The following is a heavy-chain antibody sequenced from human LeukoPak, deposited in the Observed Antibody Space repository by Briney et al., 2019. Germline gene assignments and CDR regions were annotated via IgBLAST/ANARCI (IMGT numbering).Heavy chain of an antibody. D-gene: IGHD4-11*01. CDR3: ARDRHYSNYAGIIFPFDY. CDR2: ISAYNGNT. V-gene: IGHV1-18*01. J-gene: IGHJ4*02. CDR1: GGTFSSYG. Sequence: ASVKVSCKASGGTFSSYGISWVRQAPGQGLEWMGWISAYNGNTNYAQKLQGRVTMTTDTSTSTAYMELRSLRSDDTAVYYCARDRHYSNYAGIIFPFDYWGQGTLVTVSS.